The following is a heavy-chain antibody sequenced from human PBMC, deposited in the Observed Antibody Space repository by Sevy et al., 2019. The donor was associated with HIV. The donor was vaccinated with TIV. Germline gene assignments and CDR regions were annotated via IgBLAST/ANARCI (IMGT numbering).Heavy chain of an antibody. D-gene: IGHD3-16*02. J-gene: IGHJ4*02. CDR2: IYPGDSDT. CDR3: ARSNDYVWGSYRWFDY. V-gene: IGHV5-51*01. CDR1: GYNFTSYW. Sequence: GESLKISCKGSGYNFTSYWIGWVRQMPGKGLEWMGIIYPGDSDTRYSPSFQGQVTISADKSISTAYLQWSSLKASDTAMYYCARSNDYVWGSYRWFDYWGQGTLVTVSS.